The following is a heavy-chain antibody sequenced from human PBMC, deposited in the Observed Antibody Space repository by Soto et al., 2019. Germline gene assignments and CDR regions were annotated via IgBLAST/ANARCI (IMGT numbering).Heavy chain of an antibody. Sequence: SSVKVSCKASGGSFSSYAITWVRQAPGQGLEWMGGIIPLFGTPNYAQNFQGRVTITADESTSTAYMGLSSLRYEDTAVYYCASDRRVNYWGPAACDTWG. D-gene: IGHD3-16*01. J-gene: IGHJ5*01. V-gene: IGHV1-69*13. CDR2: IIPLFGTP. CDR1: GGSFSSYA. CDR3: ASDRRVNYWGPAACDT.